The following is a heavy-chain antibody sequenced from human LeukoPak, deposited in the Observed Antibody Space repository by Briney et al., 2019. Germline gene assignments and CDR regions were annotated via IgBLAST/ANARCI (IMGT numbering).Heavy chain of an antibody. CDR1: GGSISLSYYY. Sequence: SETLSLTCSVSGGSISLSYYYWGWIRQPPGKALEWIGSVYYSGTTSYNPSLKSQVTISVDTSKNQFSLKLSSVTAADTAVYYCARGDYSGSYWRYWGQGTLVTVSS. D-gene: IGHD1-26*01. J-gene: IGHJ4*02. CDR3: ARGDYSGSYWRY. CDR2: VYYSGTT. V-gene: IGHV4-39*07.